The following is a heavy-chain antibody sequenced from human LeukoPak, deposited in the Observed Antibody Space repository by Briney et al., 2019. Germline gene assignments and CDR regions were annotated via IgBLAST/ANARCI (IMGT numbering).Heavy chain of an antibody. D-gene: IGHD3-22*01. CDR3: ATEWPTYYYDSSGHLY. V-gene: IGHV3-48*01. Sequence: GGSLRLSCAASGFTFSSYSMNWVRQAPGKGLEWVSYISSSSSTIYYADSVKGRFTISRDNAKNSLYLQMNSLRAEDTAVYYCATEWPTYYYDSSGHLYWGQGTLVTVSS. CDR2: ISSSSSTI. CDR1: GFTFSSYS. J-gene: IGHJ4*02.